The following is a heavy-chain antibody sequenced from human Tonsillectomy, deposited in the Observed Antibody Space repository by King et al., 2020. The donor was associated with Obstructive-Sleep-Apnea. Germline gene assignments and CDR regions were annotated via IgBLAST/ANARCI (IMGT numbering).Heavy chain of an antibody. J-gene: IGHJ2*01. D-gene: IGHD2-8*01. CDR2: IYPGDAAT. V-gene: IGHV5-51*01. CDR1: GYRFTTYW. Sequence: QLVQSGAEVKKPGESLKISCKVSGYRFTTYWIGWVRQMPGKGLEWMGIIYPGDAATSYRPSFQGQVTISADKSISTAYLQWSSLKSSDNAIYYCARRKWAWFFDIWGRGPLVTVSS. CDR3: ARRKWAWFFDI.